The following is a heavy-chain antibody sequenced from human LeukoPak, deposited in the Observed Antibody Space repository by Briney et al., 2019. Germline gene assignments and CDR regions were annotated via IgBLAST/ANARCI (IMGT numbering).Heavy chain of an antibody. CDR1: GFTFSSYE. CDR2: ISRSDGTT. D-gene: IGHD4-17*01. CDR3: VRGYGDF. Sequence: GGSLRLSCAASGFTFSSYEMNWVRQAPGKGLEWISYISRSDGTTYYADSAKGRFTIPRDNAKNSLFLQMNILRAEDTAVYYCVRGYGDFWGQGTLVTVSS. V-gene: IGHV3-48*03. J-gene: IGHJ4*02.